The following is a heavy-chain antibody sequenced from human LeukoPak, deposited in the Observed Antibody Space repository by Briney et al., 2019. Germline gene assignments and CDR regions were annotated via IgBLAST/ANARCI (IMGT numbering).Heavy chain of an antibody. J-gene: IGHJ3*02. CDR2: ISAYNGNT. Sequence: GASVKVPCKASGYTFTSYGISWVRQAPGQGLEWMGWISAYNGNTNYAQKLQGRVTMTTDTSTSTAYMELRSLRSDDTAVYYCARGGATTVTTRYAFDIWGQGTMVTVSS. CDR3: ARGGATTVTTRYAFDI. CDR1: GYTFTSYG. V-gene: IGHV1-18*01. D-gene: IGHD4-17*01.